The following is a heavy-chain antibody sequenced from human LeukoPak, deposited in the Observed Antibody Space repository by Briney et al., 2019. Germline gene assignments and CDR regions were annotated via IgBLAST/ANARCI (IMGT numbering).Heavy chain of an antibody. CDR2: IRSRVYGMTT. Sequence: SPFTFGDYSMSWVRQAPGKGLEWVGFIRSRVYGMTTEYAASVKGRFTISRDDSKSIAYLQMNSLKIEDTAVYYCSRNRGGSNWNDLRFADYWGQGTLVTVSS. J-gene: IGHJ4*02. CDR1: PFTFGDYS. D-gene: IGHD1-20*01. V-gene: IGHV3-49*04. CDR3: SRNRGGSNWNDLRFADY.